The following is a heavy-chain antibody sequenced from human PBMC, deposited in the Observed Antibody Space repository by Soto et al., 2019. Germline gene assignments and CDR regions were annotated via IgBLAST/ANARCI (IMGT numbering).Heavy chain of an antibody. D-gene: IGHD2-2*01. CDR2: IYPGDSDT. V-gene: IGHV5-51*01. CDR1: GYSFTSYW. Sequence: GESLKISCKGSGYSFTSYWIGWVRQMPGKGLEWMGIIYPGDSDTRYSTSFQGQVTISAVKSISPAYLQWSSLKPSDPAMYYWSRCWGCSSNSCYFDYWGQGTLVTVSS. CDR3: SRCWGCSSNSCYFDY. J-gene: IGHJ4*02.